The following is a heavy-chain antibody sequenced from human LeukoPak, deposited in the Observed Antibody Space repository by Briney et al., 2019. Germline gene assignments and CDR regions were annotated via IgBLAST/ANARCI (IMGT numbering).Heavy chain of an antibody. Sequence: GGSLRLSCAASGFTFSSYAMSWVRQAPGKGLEWVSAISGSGGSTYYADSVKGRFTISRDNSKNTLYLQVNSLRAEDTAVYYCAKDGMATPYRGPFDYWGQGTLVTVSS. V-gene: IGHV3-23*01. CDR3: AKDGMATPYRGPFDY. J-gene: IGHJ4*02. D-gene: IGHD5-24*01. CDR2: ISGSGGST. CDR1: GFTFSSYA.